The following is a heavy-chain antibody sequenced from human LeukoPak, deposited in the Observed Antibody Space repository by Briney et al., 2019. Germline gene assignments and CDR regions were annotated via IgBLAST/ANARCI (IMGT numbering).Heavy chain of an antibody. CDR1: GYTLNGYY. D-gene: IGHD3-10*01. V-gene: IGHV1-2*02. Sequence: ASVKVSYKPSGYTLNGYYIHWLRQAPAQGLEWMGWINPNSGGTNYAQKLQGRVTMTRDTSIRTAYMELSRLRSDDTAMYYCARYYIEGRCFDYWGQGTLVTVSS. CDR3: ARYYIEGRCFDY. CDR2: INPNSGGT. J-gene: IGHJ4*02.